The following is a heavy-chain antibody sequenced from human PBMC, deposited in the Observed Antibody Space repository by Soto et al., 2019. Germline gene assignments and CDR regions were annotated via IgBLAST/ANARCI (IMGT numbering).Heavy chain of an antibody. CDR3: ARHGADYDFWSGYPHYYRMDV. J-gene: IGHJ6*02. V-gene: IGHV5-10-1*01. Sequence: PGESLKISCKGSGYSFTSYWISWVRQMPGKGLEWMGRIDPSDSYTNYSPSFQGHVTISADKSISTAYLQWSSLKASDTAMYYCARHGADYDFWSGYPHYYRMDVWGQGTTVTVSS. D-gene: IGHD3-3*01. CDR2: IDPSDSYT. CDR1: GYSFTSYW.